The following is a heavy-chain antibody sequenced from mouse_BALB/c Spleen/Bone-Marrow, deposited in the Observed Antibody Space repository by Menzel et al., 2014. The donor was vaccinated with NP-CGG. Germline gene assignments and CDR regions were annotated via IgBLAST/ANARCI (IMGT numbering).Heavy chain of an antibody. CDR3: SKDGGYDYSYYFDY. CDR1: GFSFSSYS. J-gene: IGHJ2*01. V-gene: IGHV5-6-4*01. CDR2: ISSGGHDT. D-gene: IGHD2-4*01. Sequence: EVMLVESGGGLVKPGGSLNLSCAASGFSFSSYSMSWVRQTPEKRLEWVATISSGGHDTYYPDSVKGRFTISRDNAKNTLYLQMSSLKSEDTAMYYCSKDGGYDYSYYFDYWGQGTTLTVSS.